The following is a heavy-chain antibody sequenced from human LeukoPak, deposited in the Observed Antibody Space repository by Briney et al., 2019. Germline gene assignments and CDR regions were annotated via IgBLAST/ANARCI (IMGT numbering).Heavy chain of an antibody. V-gene: IGHV3-15*01. CDR3: TSRVTTTNDN. J-gene: IGHJ4*02. D-gene: IGHD4-17*01. Sequence: GGSLRLSCTASGFSFSNAWMNWVRQAPGKWLEWVGRIKTKADGETTGYAASVKGRFTISRDDSKNTLYLQMNSLKTEDTAVYYCTSRVTTTNDNWGQGTLVTVSS. CDR2: IKTKADGETT. CDR1: GFSFSNAW.